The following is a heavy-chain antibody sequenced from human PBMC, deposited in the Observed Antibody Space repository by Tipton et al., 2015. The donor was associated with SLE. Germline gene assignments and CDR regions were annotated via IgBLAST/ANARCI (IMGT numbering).Heavy chain of an antibody. CDR3: ARDGSAFDI. V-gene: IGHV4-59*01. CDR2: IYYSGST. CDR1: GGSISSYY. J-gene: IGHJ3*02. Sequence: TLSLTCPDSGGSISSYYWSWIRQPPGKGLEWIGYIYYSGSTNYNPSLKSRVTISVDTSKNQFSLKLNSVTAADTAVYYCARDGSAFDIWGQGTMVTVSS. D-gene: IGHD1-14*01.